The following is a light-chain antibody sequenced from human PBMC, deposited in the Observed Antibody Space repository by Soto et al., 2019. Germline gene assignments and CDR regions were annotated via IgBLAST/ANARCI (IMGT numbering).Light chain of an antibody. CDR2: GAS. J-gene: IGKJ5*01. CDR1: QSVSTSK. Sequence: IVLTQSPGTLSLSPGERATLSCRASQSVSTSKLAWYQQRPGQAPRLLIYGASTRATGIPARFSGSGSGTEFTLTISGLQSEDFAVYYCQQYNNWPPITFGQGTRLEIK. V-gene: IGKV3-15*01. CDR3: QQYNNWPPIT.